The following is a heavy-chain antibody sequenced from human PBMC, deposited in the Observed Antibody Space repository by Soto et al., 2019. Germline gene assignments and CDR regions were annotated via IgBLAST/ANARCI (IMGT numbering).Heavy chain of an antibody. CDR1: GFTFTSSA. Sequence: SVKVSCKASGFTFTSSAVQWVRQARGQRLEWIGWIVVGSGNTNYAQKFQERVTITRDMSTSTAYMELSSLRSEDTAVYYCAAAEITMVRGVIRAFDIWGQGTMVTVSS. J-gene: IGHJ3*02. V-gene: IGHV1-58*01. D-gene: IGHD3-10*01. CDR3: AAAEITMVRGVIRAFDI. CDR2: IVVGSGNT.